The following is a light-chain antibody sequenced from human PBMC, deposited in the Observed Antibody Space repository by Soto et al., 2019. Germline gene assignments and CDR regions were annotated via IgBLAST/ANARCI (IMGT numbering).Light chain of an antibody. Sequence: QAVVTQEPSLTVSPGGTVTLTCGSSTGAVTTSHFPYWVQRKPGQAPKTLICNTNSKHSWTPARFSGSLLGGEAALTLSGAQPEDEAEYYCLLAYSGARVFGGGTKLTVL. CDR1: TGAVTTSHF. J-gene: IGLJ2*01. CDR2: NTN. V-gene: IGLV7-46*01. CDR3: LLAYSGARV.